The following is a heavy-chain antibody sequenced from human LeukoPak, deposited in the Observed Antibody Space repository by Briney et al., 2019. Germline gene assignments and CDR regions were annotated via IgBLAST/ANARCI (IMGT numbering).Heavy chain of an antibody. CDR3: AREEARSRYGSGY. V-gene: IGHV1-2*02. CDR1: GYTFTGYY. Sequence: ASVKVSCKASGYTFTGYYMHWVRQAPGQGLEWMGWINPNSGGTNYAQKFQGRVTMTRDTSISTAYMELSRLRSDDTAVYYCAREEARSRYGSGYWGQGTLVTVSS. J-gene: IGHJ4*02. CDR2: INPNSGGT. D-gene: IGHD3-10*01.